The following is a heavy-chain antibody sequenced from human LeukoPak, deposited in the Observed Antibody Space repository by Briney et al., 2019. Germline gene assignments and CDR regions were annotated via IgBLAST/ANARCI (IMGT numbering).Heavy chain of an antibody. V-gene: IGHV4-61*02. CDR2: IYTSGST. CDR3: ARNYGDSHPLDY. J-gene: IGHJ4*02. CDR1: GGSISSGSYY. Sequence: SETLSLTCTVSGGSISSGSYYWSWIRQPAGKGLEWIGRIYTSGSTNYNPSLKSRVTISVDTSKNQFSLKLSSVTAADTAVYYCARNYGDSHPLDYWGQGTLVTVSS. D-gene: IGHD4-17*01.